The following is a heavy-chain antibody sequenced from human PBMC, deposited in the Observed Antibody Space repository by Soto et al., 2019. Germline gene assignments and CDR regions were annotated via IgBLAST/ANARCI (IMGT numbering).Heavy chain of an antibody. J-gene: IGHJ4*02. CDR3: ARTIMYSAPHYFDY. D-gene: IGHD1-26*01. V-gene: IGHV3-72*01. CDR1: GFCVSDHY. CDR2: IRNKANSYTT. Sequence: PGGSLRLSWAASGFCVSDHYMEGVRQAPGKGLEWVGRIRNKANSYTTQYAAAVRGRFTLSRDDSKNSLFLQMNSLKTEDTAIYYCARTIMYSAPHYFDYSGQGTLVTVSS.